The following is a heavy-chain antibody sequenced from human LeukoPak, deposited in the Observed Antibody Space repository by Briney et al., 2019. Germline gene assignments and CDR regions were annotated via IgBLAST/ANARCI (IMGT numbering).Heavy chain of an antibody. V-gene: IGHV5-51*01. J-gene: IGHJ4*02. CDR1: GYSFTSYW. CDR3: ATSRIMATISPFDY. D-gene: IGHD5-24*01. Sequence: GESLKISCKGSGYSFTSYWIGWVRQMPGKGLEWMGIIYPGDSDTRYSPSFQGQVTFSADNSIGTAYLQWSRLKASDTAMYYCATSRIMATISPFDYWGQGTLVTVSS. CDR2: IYPGDSDT.